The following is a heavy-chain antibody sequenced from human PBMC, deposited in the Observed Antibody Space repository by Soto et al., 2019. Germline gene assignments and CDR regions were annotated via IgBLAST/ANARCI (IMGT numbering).Heavy chain of an antibody. CDR2: IIPIFGTA. V-gene: IGHV1-69*06. D-gene: IGHD6-13*01. Sequence: SVKVSCKASGGTFSSYAISWVRQAPGQGLEWMGGIIPIFGTANYAQKFQGRVTITADKSTSTAYMELSSLRSEDTAVYYCAADSSSWYWFDPWGQGTLVTVS. CDR3: AADSSSWYWFDP. CDR1: GGTFSSYA. J-gene: IGHJ5*02.